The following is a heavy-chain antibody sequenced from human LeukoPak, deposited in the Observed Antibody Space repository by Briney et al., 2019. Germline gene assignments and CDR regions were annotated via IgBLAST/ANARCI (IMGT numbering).Heavy chain of an antibody. Sequence: GGSLRLSCEASGFTFSTFAMIWVRQPPGKGLEWVSSIFPSGGEIHYADSVRGRFTISRDNAKNSLYLQMNSLRAEDTAVYYCARDRDGIALIRDRTYYYMDVWGKGTTVTVSS. D-gene: IGHD3-10*01. J-gene: IGHJ6*03. V-gene: IGHV3-21*06. CDR3: ARDRDGIALIRDRTYYYMDV. CDR1: GFTFSTFA. CDR2: IFPSGGEI.